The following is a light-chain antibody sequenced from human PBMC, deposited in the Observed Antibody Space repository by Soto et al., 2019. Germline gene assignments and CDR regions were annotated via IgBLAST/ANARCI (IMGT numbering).Light chain of an antibody. Sequence: EIVLTQSPGTLSLSPGERAALSCRASQSVSGSYVAWYQQKPGQAPRLLIYGASNRATGIPDRFSGSGSGTDFTLAITRLEPEDFAVYSCQQYGRSPFTFCPGTKVDIK. CDR3: QQYGRSPFT. CDR2: GAS. V-gene: IGKV3-20*01. CDR1: QSVSGSY. J-gene: IGKJ3*01.